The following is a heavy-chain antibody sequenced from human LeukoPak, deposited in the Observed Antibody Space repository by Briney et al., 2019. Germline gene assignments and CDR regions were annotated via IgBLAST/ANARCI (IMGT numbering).Heavy chain of an antibody. CDR2: FDPEDGET. CDR1: GYTLTELS. Sequence: GASVKVSCKVSGYTLTELSMHWVRQAPGKGLEWMGGFDPEDGETIYAQKFQGRVTMTEDTSTDTAYMELSSLRSEDTAVYYCATANYGSGSGPVEYYFDYWGQGTLVTVSS. J-gene: IGHJ4*02. V-gene: IGHV1-24*01. CDR3: ATANYGSGSGPVEYYFDY. D-gene: IGHD3-10*01.